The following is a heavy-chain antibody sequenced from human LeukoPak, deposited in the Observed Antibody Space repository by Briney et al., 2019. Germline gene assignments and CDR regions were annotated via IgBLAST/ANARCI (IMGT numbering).Heavy chain of an antibody. CDR2: INSDGSST. J-gene: IGHJ4*02. CDR3: ARDPLYDSSGYYYVKLDY. V-gene: IGHV3-74*01. D-gene: IGHD3-22*01. CDR1: GFTLSSYW. Sequence: GGSLRLLCAASGFTLSSYWMHWVRQAPGKGLVWVSRINSDGSSTRYAESVKGRFTIYRDNAKSTLYLQMNSLRAEDTAVYYCARDPLYDSSGYYYVKLDYWGQGTLVTVSS.